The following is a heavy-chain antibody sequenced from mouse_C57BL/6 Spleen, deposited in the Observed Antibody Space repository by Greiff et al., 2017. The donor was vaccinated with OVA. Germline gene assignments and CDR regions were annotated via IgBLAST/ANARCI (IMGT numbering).Heavy chain of an antibody. CDR3: ARLPDY. J-gene: IGHJ4*01. CDR2: INPYNGGT. Sequence: VHVKQSGPVLVKPGASVKMSCKASGYTFTDYYMNWVKQSHGKSLEWIGVINPYNGGTSYNQKFKGKATLTVDKSSSTAYMELNSLTSEDSAVYYCARLPDYWGQGTSVTVSS. CDR1: GYTFTDYY. V-gene: IGHV1-19*01.